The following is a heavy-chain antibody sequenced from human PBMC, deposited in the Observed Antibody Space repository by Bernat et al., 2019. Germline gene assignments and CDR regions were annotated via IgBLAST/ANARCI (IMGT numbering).Heavy chain of an antibody. CDR1: GFSFSVFS. D-gene: IGHD2-21*01. V-gene: IGHV3-64D*08. CDR3: VNDLHSGVFN. Sequence: EVQVVESGGGLVQPGGSLRLSCSASGFSFSVFSMHWVRQAPGKGLEYVSAIGPDGVGTYYADSVKGRFTISRDNSKNTLYLQMTSLRPEDTALYCWVNDLHSGVFNWGQGAQVTVSS. CDR2: IGPDGVGT. J-gene: IGHJ4*02.